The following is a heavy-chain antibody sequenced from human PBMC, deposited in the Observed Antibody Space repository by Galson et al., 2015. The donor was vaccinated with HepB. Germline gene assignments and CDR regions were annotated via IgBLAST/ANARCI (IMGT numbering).Heavy chain of an antibody. V-gene: IGHV3-7*01. CDR3: ATGGWWDDIFDI. D-gene: IGHD3-9*01. J-gene: IGHJ3*02. CDR2: IRQDGSEK. CDR1: GFSFSNYY. Sequence: SLRLSCAVSGFSFSNYYMSWVRQVPGKGLEWVANIRQDGSEKKYVDSVKGRFTISRDNAKKSLYLQMNSLRAEDTAVYYCATGGWWDDIFDIWGQGTMVTVSS.